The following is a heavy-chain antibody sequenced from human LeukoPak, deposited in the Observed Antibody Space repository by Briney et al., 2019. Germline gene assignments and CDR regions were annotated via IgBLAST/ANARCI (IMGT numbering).Heavy chain of an antibody. CDR2: IIPILDVT. D-gene: IGHD3-9*01. J-gene: IGHJ4*02. CDR1: GGTFTNYA. Sequence: GASVKVSFKAAGGTFTNYAINWVRQAPGQGLEWMGRIIPILDVTNYAQKVQGRVTITADQSTSTAYMEVSSLRSEDTAVYSCARGGGVDILTGFQYWGQGTLVTVSS. V-gene: IGHV1-69*04. CDR3: ARGGGVDILTGFQY.